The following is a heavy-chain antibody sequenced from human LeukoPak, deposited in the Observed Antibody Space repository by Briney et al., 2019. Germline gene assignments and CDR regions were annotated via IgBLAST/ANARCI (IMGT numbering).Heavy chain of an antibody. CDR2: IIPILGIA. D-gene: IGHD1-26*01. CDR1: GGTFSSYA. J-gene: IGHJ5*02. V-gene: IGHV1-69*04. CDR3: AKECEVGAAGLDP. Sequence: SVKVSCKASGGTFSSYAISWVRQAPGQGLEWMGRIIPILGIANYAQKFQGRVTITADKSTSTAYMELSSLRSEDTAVYYCAKECEVGAAGLDPWGQGTLVTVSS.